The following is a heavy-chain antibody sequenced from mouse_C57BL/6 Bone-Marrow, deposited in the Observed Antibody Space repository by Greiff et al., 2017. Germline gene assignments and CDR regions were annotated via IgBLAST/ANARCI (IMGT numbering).Heavy chain of an antibody. CDR2: IDPSDSYT. CDR3: ARLGERPYYFDY. D-gene: IGHD1-2*01. J-gene: IGHJ2*01. V-gene: IGHV1-69*01. CDR1: GYTFTSSW. Sequence: QVQLQQPGAELVMPGASVKLSCKASGYTFTSSWMHWVKQRPGQGLEWIGEIDPSDSYTNYNQKFKGKSTLTVDKSSSTAYMQLSSLTSEDSAVYYCARLGERPYYFDYWGQGTTLTVSS.